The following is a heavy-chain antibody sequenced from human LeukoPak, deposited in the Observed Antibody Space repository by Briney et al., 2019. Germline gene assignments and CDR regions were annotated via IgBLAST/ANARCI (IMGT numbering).Heavy chain of an antibody. V-gene: IGHV3-23*01. CDR1: GFTFSSDA. D-gene: IGHD3-22*01. Sequence: GGSLRLSCAASGFTFSSDAMSGVRQAPGKGLEWVSAISGSGGSTYYADSVKGRFTISRDNSKNTLYMQRNSLRAEAPAVYYCAKLSLGDSRGYYSLFDYWGQGTLVTVSS. CDR3: AKLSLGDSRGYYSLFDY. CDR2: ISGSGGST. J-gene: IGHJ4*02.